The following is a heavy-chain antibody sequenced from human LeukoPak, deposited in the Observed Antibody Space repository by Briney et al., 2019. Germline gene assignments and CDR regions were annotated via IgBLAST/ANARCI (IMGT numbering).Heavy chain of an antibody. CDR1: GFTFSSYA. V-gene: IGHV3-66*01. CDR3: ARSSTVGFDY. D-gene: IGHD4-23*01. J-gene: IGHJ4*02. CDR2: INSGGST. Sequence: PGGSLRLSCAASGFTFSSYAMSWVRQAPGKGLEWVSVINSGGSTYYADSVKARFTISRDVSKNTLYLQMNSLRAEDTAVYYCARSSTVGFDYWGQGTLVTVSS.